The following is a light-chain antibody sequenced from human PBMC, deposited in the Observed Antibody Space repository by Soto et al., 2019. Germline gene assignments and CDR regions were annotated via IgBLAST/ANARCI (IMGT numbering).Light chain of an antibody. V-gene: IGLV1-40*01. CDR1: SSNIGANFD. Sequence: QSVLTQPPSVSGAPGQTVTISCIGTSSNIGANFDVHWYQQLPGTAPKLLLYANGNRPSGVPARFSAPRFGTSASLAITGLQAEDEAIYYCQSYDTSLSAYVVFGGGTKVTVL. CDR3: QSYDTSLSAYVV. J-gene: IGLJ2*01. CDR2: ANG.